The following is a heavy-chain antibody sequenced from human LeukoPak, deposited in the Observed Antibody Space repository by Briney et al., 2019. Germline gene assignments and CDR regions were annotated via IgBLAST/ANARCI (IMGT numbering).Heavy chain of an antibody. CDR1: GGSIRSGSYY. D-gene: IGHD3-10*01. CDR3: ARDLRGSGIDN. J-gene: IGHJ4*02. CDR2: IYTSGST. Sequence: PSETLSLTCTVSGGSIRSGSYYWRWTRQPAGKGLEWIGRIYTSGSTNYNPSLKSRVTISVDTSKNQFSLKLSSVTAADTAVYYCARDLRGSGIDNWGQGTLVTVSS. V-gene: IGHV4-61*02.